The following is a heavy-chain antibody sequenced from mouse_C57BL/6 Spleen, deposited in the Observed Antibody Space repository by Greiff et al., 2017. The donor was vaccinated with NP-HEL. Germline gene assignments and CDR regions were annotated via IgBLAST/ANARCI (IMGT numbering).Heavy chain of an antibody. Sequence: EVQLQQSGPELVKPGASVKISCKASGYTFTDYYMNWVKQSHGKSLEWIGDINPNNGGTSYNQKFKGKATLTVDKSSSTAYMELRSLTSEDSAVYYCARGGDYEEAWFAYWGQGTLVTVSA. CDR1: GYTFTDYY. D-gene: IGHD2-4*01. CDR3: ARGGDYEEAWFAY. V-gene: IGHV1-26*01. CDR2: INPNNGGT. J-gene: IGHJ3*01.